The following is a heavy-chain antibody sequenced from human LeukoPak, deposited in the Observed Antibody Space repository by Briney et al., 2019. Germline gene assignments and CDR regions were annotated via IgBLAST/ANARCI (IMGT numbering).Heavy chain of an antibody. CDR2: IYYSGST. J-gene: IGHJ6*04. V-gene: IGHV4-30-4*01. Sequence: PSETLSLTCTVSGGSISSGDYYWSWIRQPPGKGLEWIGYIYYSGSTYYNPSLKSRVTISVDTSKNQFSLKLSSVTAADTAVYYCARGGKGSGSYYYYYGMDVWGKGTTVTVSS. CDR3: ARGGKGSGSYYYYYGMDV. CDR1: GGSISSGDYY. D-gene: IGHD3-10*01.